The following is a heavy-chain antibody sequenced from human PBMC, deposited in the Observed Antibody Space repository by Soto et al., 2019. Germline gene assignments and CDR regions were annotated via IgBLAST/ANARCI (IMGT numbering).Heavy chain of an antibody. Sequence: EVQLLESGGGLVQPGGSLRLSCAASGFTFSSYAMSWVRQAPGKGLEWVSAISGSGGNTYYADSVKGRFTISRDNSKNTVYLQMNSLRAEDTAVYYCAKSFSPYYYDSSGYYPFDYWGQGTLVTVSS. V-gene: IGHV3-23*01. CDR3: AKSFSPYYYDSSGYYPFDY. D-gene: IGHD3-22*01. J-gene: IGHJ4*02. CDR2: ISGSGGNT. CDR1: GFTFSSYA.